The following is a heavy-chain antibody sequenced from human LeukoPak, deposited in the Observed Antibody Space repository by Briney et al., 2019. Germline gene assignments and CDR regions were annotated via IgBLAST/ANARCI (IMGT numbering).Heavy chain of an antibody. CDR1: GFTFSSYA. CDR3: AKCRYYYDSPDWFDP. V-gene: IGHV3-23*01. CDR2: ISGSGGST. Sequence: GGSLRLSCAASGFTFSSYAMSWVRQAPGKGLEWVSSISGSGGSTNYADSVKGRFTISRDNSKNTLYLQMNSLRAEDTAVYYCAKCRYYYDSPDWFDPWGQGTLVIVSS. D-gene: IGHD3-22*01. J-gene: IGHJ5*02.